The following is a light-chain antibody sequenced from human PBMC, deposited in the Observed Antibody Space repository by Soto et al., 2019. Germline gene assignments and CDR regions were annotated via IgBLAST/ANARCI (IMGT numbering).Light chain of an antibody. CDR2: RTA. V-gene: IGLV1-47*01. CDR3: AAWDDSLSVVV. J-gene: IGLJ2*01. Sequence: QSAVTQPPSASGTPGQRVTISCSGSSSNIGTNFVYWYQHLPGTAPKLLIYRTAQRPSGVPDRCSGSKSGTSASLAISGLRSEDEADYFCAAWDDSLSVVVFGGGTKLTVL. CDR1: SSNIGTNF.